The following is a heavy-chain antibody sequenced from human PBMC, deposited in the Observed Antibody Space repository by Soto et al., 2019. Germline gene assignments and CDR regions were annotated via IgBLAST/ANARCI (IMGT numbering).Heavy chain of an antibody. Sequence: QVHLVESEGDVVQPGRSLRLSCAASGFSISSYAIHWVRQAPGKGLEWVAVIAYDGSDMYYGDSVKGRFTISRDNSKKALYLQMNSLRPDDTAVYYCAKDRRGIVGAGAWLDSWGQGTLLIVSS. J-gene: IGHJ4*02. CDR2: IAYDGSDM. V-gene: IGHV3-30*18. D-gene: IGHD1-26*01. CDR1: GFSISSYA. CDR3: AKDRRGIVGAGAWLDS.